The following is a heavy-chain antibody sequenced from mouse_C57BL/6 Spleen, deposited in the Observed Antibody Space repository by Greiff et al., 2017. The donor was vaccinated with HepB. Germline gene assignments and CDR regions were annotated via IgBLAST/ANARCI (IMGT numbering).Heavy chain of an antibody. V-gene: IGHV1-64*01. CDR1: GYTFTSYW. CDR2: IHPNSGST. CDR3: AREFITTVVAPAY. Sequence: QVQLQQSGAELVKPGASVKLSCKASGYTFTSYWMHWVKQRPGQGLEWIGMIHPNSGSTNYNEKFKSKATLTVDKSSSTAYMQLSSLTSEDSAVYYCAREFITTVVAPAYWGQGTTLTVSS. J-gene: IGHJ2*01. D-gene: IGHD1-1*01.